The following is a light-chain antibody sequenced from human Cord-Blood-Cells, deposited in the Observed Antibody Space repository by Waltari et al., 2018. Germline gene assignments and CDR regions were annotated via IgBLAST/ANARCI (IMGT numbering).Light chain of an antibody. Sequence: EIVMTQSPVTLSVSPGESATLSCRASQSVRSNLAWYQQKPGQAPRLLIYGASTRATCIPARCSGSGSGTEFTLTNSSRQSEDFAVYYCQQYNNWPPWTFGQGTKVEIK. J-gene: IGKJ1*01. CDR1: QSVRSN. CDR2: GAS. CDR3: QQYNNWPPWT. V-gene: IGKV3-15*01.